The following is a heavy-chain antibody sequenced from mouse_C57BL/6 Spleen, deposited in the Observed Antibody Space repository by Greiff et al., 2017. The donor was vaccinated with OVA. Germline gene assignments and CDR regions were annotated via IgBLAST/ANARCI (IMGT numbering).Heavy chain of an antibody. V-gene: IGHV1-26*01. Sequence: VQLQQSGPELVKPGASVKISCKASGYTFTDYYMNWVKQSHGKSLEWIGDINPNNGGTSYNQKFKGKATLTVDKSSSTAYMELRSLTSEDSAVYYCARWYYGSREMDYWGQGTSVTVSS. CDR1: GYTFTDYY. CDR3: ARWYYGSREMDY. D-gene: IGHD1-1*01. J-gene: IGHJ4*01. CDR2: INPNNGGT.